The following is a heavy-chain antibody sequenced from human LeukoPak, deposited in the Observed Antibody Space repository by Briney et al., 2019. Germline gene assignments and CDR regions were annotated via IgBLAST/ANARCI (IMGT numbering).Heavy chain of an antibody. D-gene: IGHD3-22*01. J-gene: IGHJ6*03. CDR1: GFTFSSYW. CDR3: AKTDYDSSGNHYYYYMDV. CDR2: INSDGSST. Sequence: GGSLRLSCAASGFTFSSYWMHWVRHAPGKGLVWVSRINSDGSSTSYADSVKGRFTISRDNAKNTLYLQMNSLRAEDTAVYYCAKTDYDSSGNHYYYYMDVWGKGTTVTVSS. V-gene: IGHV3-74*01.